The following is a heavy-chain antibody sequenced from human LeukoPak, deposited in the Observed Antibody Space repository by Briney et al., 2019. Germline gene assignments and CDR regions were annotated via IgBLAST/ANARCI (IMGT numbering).Heavy chain of an antibody. V-gene: IGHV3-23*01. CDR3: ARRVSNWFDP. CDR1: GFTFSSYA. D-gene: IGHD2-8*01. J-gene: IGHJ5*02. Sequence: GGSLRLSCVASGFTFSSYAMSWVRQAPGKGLEWVSAISGSSGNTYYADSVKGRFTISRDNSKNTLYLQMNSLRAEDTAVYYCARRVSNWFDPWGQGTLVTVSS. CDR2: ISGSSGNT.